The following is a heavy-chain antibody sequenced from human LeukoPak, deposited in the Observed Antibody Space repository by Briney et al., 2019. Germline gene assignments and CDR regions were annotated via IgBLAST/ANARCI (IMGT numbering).Heavy chain of an antibody. CDR3: ARAIPISYYDYVWGSYRAGIDY. CDR1: GFTFSSYS. D-gene: IGHD3-16*02. V-gene: IGHV3-21*01. CDR2: ISSSSSYI. J-gene: IGHJ4*02. Sequence: GSLRLSCAASGFTFSSYSMNWVRQAPGKGLEWVSSISSSSSYIYYADSVKGRFTISRDNAKNSLYLQMNSLRAEDTAVYYCARAIPISYYDYVWGSYRAGIDYWGQGTLVTVSS.